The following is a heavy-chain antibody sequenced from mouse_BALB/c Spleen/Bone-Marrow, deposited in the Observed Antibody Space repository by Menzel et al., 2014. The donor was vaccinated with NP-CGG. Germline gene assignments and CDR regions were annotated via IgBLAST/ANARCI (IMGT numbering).Heavy chain of an antibody. Sequence: DVQLVESGGGLVQPGGSLKLSCAASGFDFSRYWMSWVRQAPGKGLEWIGEINPDSSTINYTPSLKDKFIISRDNAKNTLYLQMSKVRSEDTALDYCARQGYYGKGYYWGQGTTLTVSS. D-gene: IGHD2-1*01. CDR3: ARQGYYGKGYY. J-gene: IGHJ2*01. CDR2: INPDSSTI. V-gene: IGHV4-1*02. CDR1: GFDFSRYW.